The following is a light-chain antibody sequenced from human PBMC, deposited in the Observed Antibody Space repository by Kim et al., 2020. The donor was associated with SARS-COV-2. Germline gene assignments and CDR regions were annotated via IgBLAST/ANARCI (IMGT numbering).Light chain of an antibody. CDR1: RGVGSY. Sequence: SPGERATLSCRASRGVGSYLAWYQQKPGQAPRLLIYHASNRATGIPARFSGSGSGTDFTLTISSLEPEDFAVYHCQQRANWPRLTFGGGTKVDIK. V-gene: IGKV3-11*01. CDR3: QQRANWPRLT. CDR2: HAS. J-gene: IGKJ4*01.